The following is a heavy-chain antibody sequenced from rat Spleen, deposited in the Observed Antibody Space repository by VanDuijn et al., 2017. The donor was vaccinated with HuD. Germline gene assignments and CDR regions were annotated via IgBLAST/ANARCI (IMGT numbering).Heavy chain of an antibody. CDR1: GFTFSNYD. J-gene: IGHJ2*01. V-gene: IGHV5-25*01. D-gene: IGHD1-12*02. CDR3: TRQGGTMMVVIRDYFDY. CDR2: ITNTGGST. Sequence: EVHLVESGGGLVQPGRSMKLSCAASGFTFSNYDMAWVRQAPTKGLEWVASITNTGGSTYFPDSVKGRFTISRDNAKSTLYLQMNSLRSEDTATYYCTRQGGTMMVVIRDYFDYWGQGVMVTVSS.